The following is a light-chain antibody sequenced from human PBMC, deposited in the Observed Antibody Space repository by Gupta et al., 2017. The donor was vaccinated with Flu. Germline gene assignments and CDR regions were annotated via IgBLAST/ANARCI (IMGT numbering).Light chain of an antibody. CDR3: QSSDTTRDSYL. CDR1: SSNIGAGHN. J-gene: IGLJ3*02. Sequence: QSVLTQPPSVSGAPGQRVTISCTGSSSNIGAGHNVHWYQHLPGAATKLLIYANNNRPSAVPDRFSGSKAGTSASPAISGLQPEDEADYYWQSSDTTRDSYLFGGGTKLTVL. V-gene: IGLV1-40*01. CDR2: ANN.